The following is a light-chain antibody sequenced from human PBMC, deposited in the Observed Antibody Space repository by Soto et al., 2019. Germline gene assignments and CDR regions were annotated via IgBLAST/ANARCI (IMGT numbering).Light chain of an antibody. Sequence: TQPPATLSVSPGDRATLSCRASQSVSRNLAWYQQKPGQAPRLLIYGASTRATGVPARFSGSGSATEFTLSISSLQSEDVAVYYCQQYGDWPPETFGQGTKLEI. V-gene: IGKV3-15*01. CDR1: QSVSRN. CDR3: QQYGDWPPET. J-gene: IGKJ2*01. CDR2: GAS.